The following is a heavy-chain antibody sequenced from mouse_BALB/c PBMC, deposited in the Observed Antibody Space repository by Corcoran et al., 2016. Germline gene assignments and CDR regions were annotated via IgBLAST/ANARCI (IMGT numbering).Heavy chain of an antibody. CDR2: INPYNCVT. CDR1: GYSFTGYT. CDR3: ARWLLYDFDY. D-gene: IGHD2-12*01. J-gene: IGHJ2*01. Sequence: EVQLQQSGPELVKPGASMKISCKASGYSFTGYTMNWVKQSHGKNLEWIGHINPYNCVTSYNQKFTGKATLNVDKSSTTAYMELLSLTSKDSAVYYCARWLLYDFDYWGQGTTLTVAS. V-gene: IGHV1-18*01.